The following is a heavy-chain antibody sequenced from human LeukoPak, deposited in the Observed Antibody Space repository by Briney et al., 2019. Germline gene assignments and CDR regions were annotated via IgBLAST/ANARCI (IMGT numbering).Heavy chain of an antibody. CDR3: ARGVGATTGYDY. D-gene: IGHD1-26*01. V-gene: IGHV1-2*02. J-gene: IGHJ4*02. CDR2: INPNSGGT. Sequence: ASVTVSFKASGYTFTDYYMHWVRQAPGQGLEWMGWINPNSGGTNYAQKFQGRVTMTRDTSISAAYMELSRLRSDDTAVYYCARGVGATTGYDYWGQGTLVTVSS. CDR1: GYTFTDYY.